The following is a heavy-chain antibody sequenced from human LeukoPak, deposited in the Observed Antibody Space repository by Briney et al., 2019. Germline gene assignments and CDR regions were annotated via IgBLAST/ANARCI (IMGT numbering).Heavy chain of an antibody. Sequence: SETLSLTCTVSGGSISSYYWSWIRQPPGKGLEWIGYIYYSGSTNYNPSLKSRVTISVDTSKNQFSLKLRSVTVADTAVYFCARGRVSSSTWYSTYYYFFYMDFWGKGTTVTVSS. CDR1: GGSISSYY. CDR2: IYYSGST. J-gene: IGHJ6*03. V-gene: IGHV4-59*01. CDR3: ARGRVSSSTWYSTYYYFFYMDF. D-gene: IGHD4-11*01.